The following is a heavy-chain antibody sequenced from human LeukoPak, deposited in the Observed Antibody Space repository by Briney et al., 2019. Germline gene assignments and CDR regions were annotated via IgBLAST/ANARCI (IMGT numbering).Heavy chain of an antibody. CDR2: IYPEDSDS. CDR1: GFTFSTSW. V-gene: IGHV5-51*01. Sequence: GDSLKISCETSGFTFSTSWIGWVRQVPGTGLEWVGAIYPEDSDSSYSPSFQGQVHISADMSTKTAYLQSASLKASDTATYYCAGQRGASGTINWFDPWGQGTLVTASS. D-gene: IGHD3-10*01. CDR3: AGQRGASGTINWFDP. J-gene: IGHJ5*02.